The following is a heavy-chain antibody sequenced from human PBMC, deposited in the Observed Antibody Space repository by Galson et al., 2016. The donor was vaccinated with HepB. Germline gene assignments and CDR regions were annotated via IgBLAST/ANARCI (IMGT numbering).Heavy chain of an antibody. CDR1: GFTFSSYA. CDR3: AKAADYYDSSGYYYLNWFYP. Sequence: SLRLSCAASGFTFSSYAMSWVRQAPGKGLEWVSAISGSGGSTYYADSVKGRFTISRDNSKNTLYLQMNSLRAEDTAVYYCAKAADYYDSSGYYYLNWFYPWGQGTLVTVSS. J-gene: IGHJ5*02. CDR2: ISGSGGST. V-gene: IGHV3-23*01. D-gene: IGHD3-22*01.